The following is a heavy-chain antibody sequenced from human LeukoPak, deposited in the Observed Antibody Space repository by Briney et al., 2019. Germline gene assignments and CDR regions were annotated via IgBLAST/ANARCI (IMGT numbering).Heavy chain of an antibody. CDR3: ARGAGSTISNDAFDM. D-gene: IGHD5-24*01. V-gene: IGHV4-39*07. J-gene: IGHJ3*02. Sequence: PSETLSLTCTVSGGSISSSSYYWGWIRQPPGKGLEWIGSIYYSGSTYYNPSLKSRVTISVDTSKNQFSLKLSSVTAADTAVYYCARGAGSTISNDAFDMWGQGTMVSVSS. CDR1: GGSISSSSYY. CDR2: IYYSGST.